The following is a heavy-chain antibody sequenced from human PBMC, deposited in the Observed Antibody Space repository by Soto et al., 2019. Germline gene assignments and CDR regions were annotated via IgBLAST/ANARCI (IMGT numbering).Heavy chain of an antibody. V-gene: IGHV4-31*03. J-gene: IGHJ5*01. CDR1: GGSISSGGYY. CDR3: ARGPSVVGRIWFDS. CDR2: IYYSGST. D-gene: IGHD2-15*01. Sequence: PSETLSLTCTVSGGSISSGGYYWSWIRQHPGKGLEWIGYIYYSGSTYYNPSLKSRVTISVDTSKNQFSLKLSSVTAADTAVYYCARGPSVVGRIWFDSWGQGTLVTVSS.